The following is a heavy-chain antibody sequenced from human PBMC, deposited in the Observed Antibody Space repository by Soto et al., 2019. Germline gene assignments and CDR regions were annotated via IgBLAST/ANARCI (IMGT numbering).Heavy chain of an antibody. D-gene: IGHD6-19*01. V-gene: IGHV1-3*01. CDR1: GYTFTGYA. CDR2: INAGNGNT. J-gene: IGHJ4*02. CDR3: ARAVAVAADFDY. Sequence: ASVKVSCXASGYTFTGYAMHWVRQAPGQRLEWMGWINAGNGNTKYSQKFQGRVTITRDTSASTAYMELSSLRSEDTAVYYCARAVAVAADFDYWGQGTLVTVSS.